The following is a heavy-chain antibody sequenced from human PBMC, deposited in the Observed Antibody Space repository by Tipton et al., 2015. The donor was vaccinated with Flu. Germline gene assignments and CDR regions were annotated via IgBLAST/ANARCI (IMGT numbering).Heavy chain of an antibody. D-gene: IGHD3-3*01. CDR1: GGSISSSSYY. V-gene: IGHV4-39*07. CDR2: IYYSGST. J-gene: IGHJ4*02. CDR3: ARDTIFGVAH. Sequence: LRLSCTVSGGSISSSSYYWGWIRQPPGKGLEWIGSIYYSGSTYHNPSLKSRVTISVDTSKNQFSLKLSSVTAADTAEYYCARDTIFGVAHWGQGTLVTVSS.